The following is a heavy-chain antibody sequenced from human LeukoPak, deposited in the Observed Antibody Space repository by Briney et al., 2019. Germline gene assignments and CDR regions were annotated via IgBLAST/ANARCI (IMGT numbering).Heavy chain of an antibody. Sequence: GAPVKVSCKVSGYTLTELSMHWVRQAPGEGLEWMGGFDPEDGETIYAQKFQGRVTMTEDTSTDTAYMELSSLRSEDTAVYYCATAPKYYYDSSGYYYSDYWGQGTLVTVSS. CDR2: FDPEDGET. J-gene: IGHJ4*02. V-gene: IGHV1-24*01. CDR1: GYTLTELS. CDR3: ATAPKYYYDSSGYYYSDY. D-gene: IGHD3-22*01.